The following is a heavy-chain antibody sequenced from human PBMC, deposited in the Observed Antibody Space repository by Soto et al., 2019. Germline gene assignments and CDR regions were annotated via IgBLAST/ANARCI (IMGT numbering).Heavy chain of an antibody. CDR3: AGRVMITFGGVTPPP. D-gene: IGHD3-16*01. CDR2: INHSGST. Sequence: QVQLQQWGAGLLKPSETLSLTCAVYGGSFSGYYWSWIRQPPGKGLEWIGEINHSGSTNYNPSLKRRVTISVDTSKNQFPPKLRPVAAAEPAVYYCAGRVMITFGGVTPPPWGQGTLVTVSS. J-gene: IGHJ5*02. V-gene: IGHV4-34*01. CDR1: GGSFSGYY.